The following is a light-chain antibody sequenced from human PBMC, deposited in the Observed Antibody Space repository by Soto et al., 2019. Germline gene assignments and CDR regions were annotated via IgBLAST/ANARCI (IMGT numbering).Light chain of an antibody. Sequence: DIVMTQSPDSLAVSLGERATINCKSSQNVLYNSNNKNYLAWYQQKPGQPPKLLMYWASTRESGVPDRFSGSGSGTDFTLTISSLQAEDVAFYYCQQYYTTPRTFGQGTKVEIK. CDR3: QQYYTTPRT. J-gene: IGKJ1*01. CDR1: QNVLYNSNNKNY. V-gene: IGKV4-1*01. CDR2: WAS.